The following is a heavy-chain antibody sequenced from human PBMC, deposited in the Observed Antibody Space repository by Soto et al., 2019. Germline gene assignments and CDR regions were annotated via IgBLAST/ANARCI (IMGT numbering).Heavy chain of an antibody. CDR1: GGSFSGYY. CDR3: ARYGGAIGMDV. D-gene: IGHD3-16*01. CDR2: INHSGST. Sequence: PSETLSLTCAVYGGSFSGYYWSWIRQPPGKGLEWIGEINHSGSTNYNPSPKSRVTISVDTSKNQFSLKLSSVTAADTAVYYCARYGGAIGMDVWGQGTTVTVSS. J-gene: IGHJ6*02. V-gene: IGHV4-34*01.